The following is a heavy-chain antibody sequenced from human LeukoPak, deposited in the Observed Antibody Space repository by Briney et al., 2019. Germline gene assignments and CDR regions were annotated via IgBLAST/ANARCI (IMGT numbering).Heavy chain of an antibody. CDR2: IKQDGSEK. J-gene: IGHJ4*02. CDR3: ARVVSLYYDILTGYTTTYYFDY. Sequence: GGSLRLSCAASGFTVSSNYMSWVRQAPGKGLEWVANIKQDGSEKYYVDSVKGRFTISRDNAKNSLYLQMNSLRAEDTAVYYCARVVSLYYDILTGYTTTYYFDYWGQGTLVTVSS. V-gene: IGHV3-7*01. CDR1: GFTVSSNY. D-gene: IGHD3-9*01.